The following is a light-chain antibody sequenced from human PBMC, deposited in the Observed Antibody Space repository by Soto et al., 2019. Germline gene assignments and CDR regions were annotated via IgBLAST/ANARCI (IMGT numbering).Light chain of an antibody. CDR2: DAS. CDR3: QQYNSYSWT. J-gene: IGKJ1*01. Sequence: DIQMTESPATLSASVGDRVTITCRASQRVDRWLAWYQQKPGQAPKLLISDASTLESGVPSRFSGSGSGTEFTLTISSLQPDDFATYYCQQYNSYSWTFGQGTKVDIK. CDR1: QRVDRW. V-gene: IGKV1-5*01.